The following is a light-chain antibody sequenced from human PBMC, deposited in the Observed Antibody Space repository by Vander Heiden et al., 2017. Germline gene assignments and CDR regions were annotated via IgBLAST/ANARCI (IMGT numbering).Light chain of an antibody. J-gene: IGLJ3*02. V-gene: IGLV1-40*01. Sequence: APGQRVTIPCPGSSPNIGAGYDVHWSQQPPGTAPKLLIYDNVSRPSGVPARFSASKSAASAALAITGLQAEDDADYYCQSYDNSRSASVFGGGTKLTVL. CDR2: DNV. CDR3: QSYDNSRSASV. CDR1: SPNIGAGYD.